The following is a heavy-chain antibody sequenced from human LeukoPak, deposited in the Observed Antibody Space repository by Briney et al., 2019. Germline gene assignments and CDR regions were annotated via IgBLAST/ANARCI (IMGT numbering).Heavy chain of an antibody. J-gene: IGHJ5*02. D-gene: IGHD1-26*01. Sequence: GSLRLSCAASGFTFSSYWMHWVRQAPGKGLVLVSRINSDGSSTSYAASVKGRFTISRDNAKNPLYLQLNSLRAADTALYYCASDLALGNWFDPWGQGTLVTVSS. CDR3: ASDLALGNWFDP. V-gene: IGHV3-74*01. CDR1: GFTFSSYW. CDR2: INSDGSST.